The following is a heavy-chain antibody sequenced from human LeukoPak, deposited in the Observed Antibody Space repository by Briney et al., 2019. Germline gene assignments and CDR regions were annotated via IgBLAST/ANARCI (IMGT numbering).Heavy chain of an antibody. CDR3: ARFTDGGWFDP. CDR2: IYHSGST. V-gene: IGHV4-38-2*02. Sequence: SETLSLTCTVSGYSISSGYYWGWIRQPPGKGLEWIGSIYHSGSTYYNPSLKSRVTISVDTSKNQFSLKLSSVTAADTAVYYCARFTDGGWFDPWAQGTLVTVSS. D-gene: IGHD3-10*01. J-gene: IGHJ5*02. CDR1: GYSISSGYY.